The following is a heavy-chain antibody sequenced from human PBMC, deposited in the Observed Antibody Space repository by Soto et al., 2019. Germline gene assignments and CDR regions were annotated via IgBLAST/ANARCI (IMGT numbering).Heavy chain of an antibody. D-gene: IGHD3-3*01. J-gene: IGHJ6*02. Sequence: ASVKASSKASGYTFTSCAMHWVRQAPRQRLEWMGWINAGNGNTKYSQKFQGRVTITRDTSASTAYMELSSLRSEDTAVYYCARERERAYYDFWSGHYYYGMDVWGQGTTVTVSS. CDR3: ARERERAYYDFWSGHYYYGMDV. V-gene: IGHV1-3*01. CDR1: GYTFTSCA. CDR2: INAGNGNT.